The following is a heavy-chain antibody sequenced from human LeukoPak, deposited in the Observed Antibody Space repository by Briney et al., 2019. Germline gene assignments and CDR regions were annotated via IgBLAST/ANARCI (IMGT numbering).Heavy chain of an antibody. V-gene: IGHV3-30*04. CDR1: GFTFSNQA. D-gene: IGHD3-22*01. CDR3: AIDGSQRSDYYDTSDYRAPVN. CDR2: VSYDGGDG. Sequence: PGRSLRLSCAASGFTFSNQALHWGRQAPGNGLEWVAVVSYDGGDGLYSDSVKGRFTISRDNSKNTLFLQLSSLRVEDTAVYYCAIDGSQRSDYYDTSDYRAPVNWGQGTLVTVSS. J-gene: IGHJ4*02.